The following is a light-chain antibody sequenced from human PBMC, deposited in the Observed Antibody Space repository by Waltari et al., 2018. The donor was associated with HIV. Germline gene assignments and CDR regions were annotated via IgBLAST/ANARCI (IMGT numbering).Light chain of an antibody. CDR2: DAS. V-gene: IGKV3-15*01. Sequence: ELLMTQSPATLSVSPGERATLSCRASQSVSSNLAWYQQKPGQAPRLLVYDASTRATGIPARFSGSGSGTEFTLTNSSLQSEDFAVYYCQQYNNWPPRDTFGQGTKLEIK. CDR3: QQYNNWPPRDT. J-gene: IGKJ2*01. CDR1: QSVSSN.